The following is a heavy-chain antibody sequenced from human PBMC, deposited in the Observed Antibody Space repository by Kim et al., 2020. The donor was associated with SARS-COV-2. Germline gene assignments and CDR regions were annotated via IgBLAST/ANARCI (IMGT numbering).Heavy chain of an antibody. CDR1: GGSFSTYY. D-gene: IGHD3-22*01. CDR2: IYYSGST. Sequence: SETLSLTCTISGGSFSTYYWSWIRQPPGKRLEWIGYIYYSGSTNYNPSLKSRVTISVDTPKNQFSLKVSTVTAADTAAYYCARLIYYDSSGYLYYYMDV. V-gene: IGHV4-59*08. CDR3: ARLIYYDSSGYLYYYMDV. J-gene: IGHJ6*03.